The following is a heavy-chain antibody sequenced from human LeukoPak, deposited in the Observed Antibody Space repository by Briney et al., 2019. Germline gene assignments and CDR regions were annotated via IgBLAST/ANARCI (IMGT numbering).Heavy chain of an antibody. V-gene: IGHV4-30-2*01. J-gene: IGHJ3*02. CDR2: IYHSGST. D-gene: IGHD4-17*01. CDR1: GGSISSGGYS. CDR3: ARHGDYGLNAFDI. Sequence: SETLSLTCAVSGGSISSGGYSWSWIRQPPGKGLERIGYIYHSGSTYYNPSLKSRVTISVDRSKNQFSLKLSSVTAADTAVYYCARHGDYGLNAFDIWGQGTMVTVSS.